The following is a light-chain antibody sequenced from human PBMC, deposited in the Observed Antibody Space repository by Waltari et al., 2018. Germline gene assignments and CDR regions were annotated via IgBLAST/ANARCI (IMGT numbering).Light chain of an antibody. Sequence: SYELTQPPSVSVSPGQTASIPCSGDKLGYKYACWYQQRPGQSPVLVIYENTKRPSGIPERFSGSNSGNTATLTISGAQAMDEADYYCQAWDSSTGVFGTGTKVTVL. CDR1: KLGYKY. CDR3: QAWDSSTGV. J-gene: IGLJ1*01. V-gene: IGLV3-1*01. CDR2: ENT.